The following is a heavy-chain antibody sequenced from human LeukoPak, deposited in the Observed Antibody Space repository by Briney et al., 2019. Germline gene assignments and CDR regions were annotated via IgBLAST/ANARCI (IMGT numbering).Heavy chain of an antibody. CDR1: GFTFSSYS. D-gene: IGHD1-26*01. CDR2: ISSSSSYI. V-gene: IGHV3-21*01. CDR3: ARDPSGWEPFDY. J-gene: IGHJ4*02. Sequence: TGGSLRLSCAASGFTFSSYSMNWVRQAPGKGLEWVSSISSSSSYIYYADSVKGRFTISRDNAKNPLYLQMNSLRAEDTAVYYCARDPSGWEPFDYWGQGTLVTVSS.